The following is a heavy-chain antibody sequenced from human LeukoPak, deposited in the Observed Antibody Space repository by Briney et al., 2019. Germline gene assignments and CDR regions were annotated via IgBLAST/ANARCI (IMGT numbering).Heavy chain of an antibody. J-gene: IGHJ4*02. D-gene: IGHD3-22*01. CDR1: GFNFRGYG. CDR3: AKAAYDSSGSWYYFDY. Sequence: GGSLRLSCAASGFNFRGYGMHWVRRAPGKGLEWVTFIHYDGRNQYYADSVKGRFTISRDNSKNTLYLQMNSLRPEDTAVYYCAKAAYDSSGSWYYFDYWGQGTLVTVSS. CDR2: IHYDGRNQ. V-gene: IGHV3-30*02.